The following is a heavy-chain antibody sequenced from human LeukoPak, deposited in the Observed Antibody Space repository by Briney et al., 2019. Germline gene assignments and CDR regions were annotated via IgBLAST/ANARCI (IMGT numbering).Heavy chain of an antibody. V-gene: IGHV4-34*01. J-gene: IGHJ4*02. CDR2: INHSGST. CDR1: GGSFSGYY. Sequence: SETLSRTCAVYGGSFSGYYWSWIRQPPGKGLEWIGEINHSGSTNYNPSLKSRVTISVDTSKNQFSLKLSSVTAADTAVYYCARVKAATGTAWYFDYWGQGTLVTVSS. D-gene: IGHD6-13*01. CDR3: ARVKAATGTAWYFDY.